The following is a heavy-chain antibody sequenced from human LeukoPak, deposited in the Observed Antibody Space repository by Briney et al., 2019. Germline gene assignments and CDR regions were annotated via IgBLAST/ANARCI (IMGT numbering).Heavy chain of an antibody. CDR1: GFTFSSYS. J-gene: IGHJ3*02. V-gene: IGHV3-21*01. Sequence: GGSLRLSCAASGFTFSSYSMNWVRQAPGKGLEWVSSISSSSSYIYHADSVKGRFTISRDNAKNSLYLQMNSLRAEDTAVYYCARISRSTSPIGAFDIWGQGTMVTVSS. CDR3: ARISRSTSPIGAFDI. D-gene: IGHD2-2*01. CDR2: ISSSSSYI.